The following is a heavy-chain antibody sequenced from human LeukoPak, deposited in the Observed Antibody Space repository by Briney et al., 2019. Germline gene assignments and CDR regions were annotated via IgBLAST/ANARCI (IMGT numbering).Heavy chain of an antibody. Sequence: PGGSLRLSCAASGFTFIIYAMSGARQSPGKGLEWVSGVSDSGGSTSYADSVKGRFTISRDNSKNTLYLQMNSLRAEDTAVYYCAKWNGYWGQGTLVTVSS. CDR2: VSDSGGST. V-gene: IGHV3-23*01. CDR3: AKWNGY. CDR1: GFTFIIYA. D-gene: IGHD1-1*01. J-gene: IGHJ4*02.